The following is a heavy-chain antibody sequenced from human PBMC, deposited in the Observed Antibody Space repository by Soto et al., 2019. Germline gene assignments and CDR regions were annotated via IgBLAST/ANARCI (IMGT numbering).Heavy chain of an antibody. J-gene: IGHJ4*02. Sequence: GSLRLSCAASGLSVTNNYMNWVRQAPGKGLEWVSIIDIGGNTYYADSVKDRFTISRDNSRNTLYLHMDSLRAEDTAVYYCARGRGSTGYLGREHYFDYWGQGTLVTVSS. CDR2: IDIGGNT. V-gene: IGHV3-66*01. CDR1: GLSVTNNY. CDR3: ARGRGSTGYLGREHYFDY. D-gene: IGHD2-2*01.